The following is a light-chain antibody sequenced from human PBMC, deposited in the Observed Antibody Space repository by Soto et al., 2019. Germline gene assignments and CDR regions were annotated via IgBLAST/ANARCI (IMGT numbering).Light chain of an antibody. Sequence: DIQMTQSPSTLSASVGDRVTITCRASQSISSWLAWYQQKPGKAPKLLIYDASSLESGVPSRFSGSGSGTEFTRTIISLQPDDFATYYCQQYNSYWTFGQGTKVEIK. CDR1: QSISSW. CDR2: DAS. V-gene: IGKV1-5*01. CDR3: QQYNSYWT. J-gene: IGKJ1*01.